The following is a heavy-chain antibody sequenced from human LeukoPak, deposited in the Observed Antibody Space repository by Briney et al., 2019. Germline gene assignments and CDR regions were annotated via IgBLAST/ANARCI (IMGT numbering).Heavy chain of an antibody. CDR1: GFTFSTYS. Sequence: GGSLRLSCAASGFTFSTYSMHWVRQAPGKGLEYVSAISSNGGSTYYANSVKGRFTISRDNSKNTLYLQMGSLRAEDMAVYYCATSLVATDPGELDYWGQGTLVTVSS. CDR2: ISSNGGST. J-gene: IGHJ4*02. CDR3: ATSLVATDPGELDY. V-gene: IGHV3-64*01. D-gene: IGHD5-12*01.